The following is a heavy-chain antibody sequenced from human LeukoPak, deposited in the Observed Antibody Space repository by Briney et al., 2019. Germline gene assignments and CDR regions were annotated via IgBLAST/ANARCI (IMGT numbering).Heavy chain of an antibody. J-gene: IGHJ4*02. CDR1: GFRFSTYA. CDR3: ARGAEDYGDYFADY. Sequence: GGSLRLSCAASGFRFSTYAMSWVRQAPGKGLEWVSSISGNGDTTYYEDSVKGRFTISRDNSKKTLYLQLNSLRAEDTAVYYCARGAEDYGDYFADYWGQGTLVTVSS. V-gene: IGHV3-23*01. CDR2: ISGNGDTT. D-gene: IGHD4-17*01.